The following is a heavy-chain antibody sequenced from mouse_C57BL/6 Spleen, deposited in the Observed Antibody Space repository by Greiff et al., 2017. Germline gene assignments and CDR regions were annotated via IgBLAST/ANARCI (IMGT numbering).Heavy chain of an antibody. Sequence: VQLQQPGTELVKPGASVKLSCKASGYTFTSYWMHWVKQRPGQGLEWIGNINPSNGGTNYNEKFKSKATLTVDKASSTAYMQLSSLTSEDSAVYYCARCGITTVVADYWGQGTTLTVSS. CDR1: GYTFTSYW. D-gene: IGHD1-1*01. J-gene: IGHJ2*01. CDR3: ARCGITTVVADY. V-gene: IGHV1-53*01. CDR2: INPSNGGT.